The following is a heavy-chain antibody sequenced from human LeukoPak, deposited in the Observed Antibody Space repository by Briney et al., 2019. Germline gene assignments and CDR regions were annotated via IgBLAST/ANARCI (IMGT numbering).Heavy chain of an antibody. D-gene: IGHD1-14*01. Sequence: PGGSLRLSCAASGFTFSNYGMNWVRQAPGKGLEWVSAISGSGHNTYYADSVKGRFTISRDNAKNTLHLQMNSLTAEDTAVYYCAGAGRVRNDLDIWGQGTMVTVSS. V-gene: IGHV3-23*01. CDR1: GFTFSNYG. CDR2: ISGSGHNT. CDR3: AGAGRVRNDLDI. J-gene: IGHJ3*02.